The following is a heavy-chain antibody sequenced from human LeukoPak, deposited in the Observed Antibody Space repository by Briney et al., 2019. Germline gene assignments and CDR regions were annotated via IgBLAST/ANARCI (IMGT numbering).Heavy chain of an antibody. D-gene: IGHD3-3*01. J-gene: IGHJ6*02. V-gene: IGHV4-34*01. CDR2: INHSGST. CDR3: ARVRITIFGVVVYYYGMDV. CDR1: GGSFSGYY. Sequence: PSETLSLTCAVYGGSFSGYYWSWNRQPPGKGLEWIGEINHSGSTNYNPSLKSRVTISVDTSKNQFSLKLSSVTAADTAVYYCARVRITIFGVVVYYYGMDVWGQGTTVTVSS.